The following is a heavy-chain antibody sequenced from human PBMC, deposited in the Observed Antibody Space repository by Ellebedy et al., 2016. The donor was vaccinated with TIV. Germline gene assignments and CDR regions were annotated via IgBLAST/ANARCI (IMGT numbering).Heavy chain of an antibody. J-gene: IGHJ4*02. Sequence: SETLSLTCTVSGGSISSYYWSWIRQPPGKGLEWIGYIYYSGSTNYNPSLKSRVTISVDTSKNQFSLRLSSVTAADTAVYYCARASDYGDIVPDYWGQGTLVTVSS. CDR1: GGSISSYY. CDR2: IYYSGST. D-gene: IGHD4-17*01. CDR3: ARASDYGDIVPDY. V-gene: IGHV4-59*01.